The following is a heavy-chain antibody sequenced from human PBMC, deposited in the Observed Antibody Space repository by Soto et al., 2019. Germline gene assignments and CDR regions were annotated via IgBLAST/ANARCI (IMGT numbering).Heavy chain of an antibody. CDR2: IYHSGRT. CDR1: GDSISSNNW. J-gene: IGHJ3*02. D-gene: IGHD4-17*01. CDR3: ARAGDFTRTGAFHX. Sequence: SETLSLTCAVSGDSISSNNWWSWVRQPPGKGLEWIWEIYHSGRTNYNTSLKSRVTILVDKSKKQFSLKLNSVTAADTAVYYCARAGDFTRTGAFHXWGQVTTVTVS. V-gene: IGHV4-4*02.